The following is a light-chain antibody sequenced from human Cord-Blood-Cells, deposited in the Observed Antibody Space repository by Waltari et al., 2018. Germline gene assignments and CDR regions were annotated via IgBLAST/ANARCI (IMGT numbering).Light chain of an antibody. Sequence: EIVMTQSPATLSVSPGDRATLSCRASQSGSSNLAWYQQKPGQAPRLLIYGASTRANGIPARFSGSGSGTEFSLTISSLQSEDFAVYYCQQYNNWLALTFGGGTKVEIK. J-gene: IGKJ4*01. CDR3: QQYNNWLALT. CDR2: GAS. V-gene: IGKV3-15*01. CDR1: QSGSSN.